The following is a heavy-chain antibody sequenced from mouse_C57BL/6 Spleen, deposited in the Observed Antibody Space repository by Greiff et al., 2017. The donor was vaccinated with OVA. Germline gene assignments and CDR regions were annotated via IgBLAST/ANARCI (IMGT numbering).Heavy chain of an antibody. CDR3: ARYYGNYWYFDV. CDR1: GYTFTDYN. CDR2: INPNNGGT. D-gene: IGHD2-1*01. J-gene: IGHJ1*03. Sequence: VQLKESGPELVKPGASVKMSCKASGYTFTDYNMHWVKQSHGKSLEWIGYINPNNGGTSYNQKFKGKATLTVNKSSSTAYMELRSLTSEDSAVYYCARYYGNYWYFDVWGTGTTVTVSS. V-gene: IGHV1-22*01.